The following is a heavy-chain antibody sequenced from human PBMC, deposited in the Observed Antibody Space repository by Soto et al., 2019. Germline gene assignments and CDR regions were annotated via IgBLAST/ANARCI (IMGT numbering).Heavy chain of an antibody. J-gene: IGHJ4*02. CDR3: ARDLSH. CDR2: INSASTTT. V-gene: IGHV3-48*02. CDR1: GFPFSSYA. Sequence: GGSLKLSCAAAGFPFSSYALHWVPQAPGKGLEWISYINSASTTTFHADSVKGRFTVSRDNAKNSLYLQMSSLRHEDTGVYYCARDLSHWGQGMLVTVS.